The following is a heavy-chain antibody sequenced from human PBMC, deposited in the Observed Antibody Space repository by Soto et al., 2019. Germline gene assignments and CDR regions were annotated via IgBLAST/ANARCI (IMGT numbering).Heavy chain of an antibody. V-gene: IGHV4-31*03. D-gene: IGHD5-12*01. CDR3: ARGGGYNTAFDY. CDR1: GGSISSGGYY. CDR2: IYYSGST. J-gene: IGHJ4*02. Sequence: QVQLQESGPGLVKPSQTLSLTCTVSGGSISSGGYYWSWILQHPGKGLEWIGYIYYSGSTYYKPSLKSRVTISVDTSKNQFSLKLSSVTAADTAVYYCARGGGYNTAFDYWGQGTLVTVSS.